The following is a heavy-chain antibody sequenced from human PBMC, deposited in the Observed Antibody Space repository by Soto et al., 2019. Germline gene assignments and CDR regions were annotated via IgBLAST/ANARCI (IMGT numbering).Heavy chain of an antibody. CDR1: GYIFTSYW. CDR2: IFPHDSNT. Sequence: EVQLVQSGAEVKKPGESLKISCQGSGYIFTSYWIGWVRQMPGKGLEWMGFIFPHDSNTRYSPSFQGQVIISADKPTGTAYLQGSSLKASDTAMYYCARRRGAADRYWYFDLWGRGTLVTVSS. J-gene: IGHJ2*01. CDR3: ARRRGAADRYWYFDL. D-gene: IGHD6-13*01. V-gene: IGHV5-51*04.